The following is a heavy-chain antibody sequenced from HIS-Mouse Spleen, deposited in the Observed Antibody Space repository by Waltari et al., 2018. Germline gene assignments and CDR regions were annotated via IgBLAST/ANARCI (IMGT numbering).Heavy chain of an antibody. CDR1: GFSLSTSGVG. V-gene: IGHV2-5*02. D-gene: IGHD6-6*01. Sequence: QITLKESGPTLVKPTQTLTLTCTFSGFSLSTSGVGVGWIRQPPGKALEWLALIYWDDEKRYSPSLKSRLTITKDTSKNQVVLTMTNMDPVDTATYYCAHGGYSSSSGAFDIWGQGTMVTVSS. J-gene: IGHJ3*02. CDR2: IYWDDEK. CDR3: AHGGYSSSSGAFDI.